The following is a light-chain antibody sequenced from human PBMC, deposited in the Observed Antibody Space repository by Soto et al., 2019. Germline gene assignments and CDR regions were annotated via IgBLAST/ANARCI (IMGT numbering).Light chain of an antibody. CDR3: QEYGSSPRT. CDR1: QSVSSSY. CDR2: GEY. V-gene: IGKV3-20*01. J-gene: IGKJ1*01. Sequence: DTVLTVSLATLYLSAGERAKLYCRASQSVSSSYVAWYQQKPGQASRLLIYGEYSRATSIAAWFSGSWSGTDFTLTISIVDPEDVAVYCCQEYGSSPRTCGQRTKVAIK.